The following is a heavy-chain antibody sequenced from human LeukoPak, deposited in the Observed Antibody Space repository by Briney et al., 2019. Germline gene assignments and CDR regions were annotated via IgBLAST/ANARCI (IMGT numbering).Heavy chain of an antibody. Sequence: QPGGSLRLSCAASGFTFSSYGMHWVRQAPGKGLEWVAVIWYDGSNKYYADSVKGRFTISRDNSKNTLYLQMNSLRAEDTAVYYCARTMVRGLYTFDYWGQGTLVTVSS. CDR1: GFTFSSYG. CDR3: ARTMVRGLYTFDY. CDR2: IWYDGSNK. D-gene: IGHD3-10*01. J-gene: IGHJ4*02. V-gene: IGHV3-33*01.